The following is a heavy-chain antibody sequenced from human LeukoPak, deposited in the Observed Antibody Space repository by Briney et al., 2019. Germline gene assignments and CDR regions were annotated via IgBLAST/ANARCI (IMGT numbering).Heavy chain of an antibody. CDR2: ISSSGSTI. Sequence: GGSLRLSCAASGFTFSDYYMSWIRQAPGKGLEWVSYISSSGSTIYYADSVKGRFTISRDNAKNSLYLQMNSLRAEDTAVYYCARDAGYCSSTSCNTEFGGQGTLVTVSS. V-gene: IGHV3-11*04. J-gene: IGHJ4*02. D-gene: IGHD2-2*02. CDR3: ARDAGYCSSTSCNTEF. CDR1: GFTFSDYY.